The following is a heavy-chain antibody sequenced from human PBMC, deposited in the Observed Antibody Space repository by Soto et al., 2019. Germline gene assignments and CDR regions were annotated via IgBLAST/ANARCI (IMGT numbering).Heavy chain of an antibody. J-gene: IGHJ4*02. CDR1: GFTFSGNT. V-gene: IGHV3-21*01. CDR2: VSRSSSYI. D-gene: IGHD3-10*01. Sequence: EVQLVESGGGLVKPGGSLRLSCAASGFTFSGNTIKWVRQAPGKGLEWVSSVSRSSSYIYYADSVKGRFTVSRDDAEKSLYLQMNSLRAEDTAIYYCARCMGFDGSGYAFFDSWGQGTQVTVSS. CDR3: ARCMGFDGSGYAFFDS.